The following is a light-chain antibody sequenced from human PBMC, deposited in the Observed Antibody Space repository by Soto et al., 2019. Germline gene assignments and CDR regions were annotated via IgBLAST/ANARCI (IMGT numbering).Light chain of an antibody. CDR1: QRVDRY. CDR2: DAS. Sequence: DIQMTQSPSTLYASVGDRVSITCRASQRVDRYLAWYQQKPGKAPQLLIYDASRLESGVPSRFSGSGSRTEFTLTISSLQPDDFTTFYCQQYKDYTWTFGQGTKVEV. V-gene: IGKV1-5*01. CDR3: QQYKDYTWT. J-gene: IGKJ1*01.